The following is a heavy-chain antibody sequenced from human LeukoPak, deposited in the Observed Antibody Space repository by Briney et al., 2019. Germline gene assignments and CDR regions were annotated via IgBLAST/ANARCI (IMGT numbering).Heavy chain of an antibody. CDR3: ARDYDGYKPRNVFDY. D-gene: IGHD5-24*01. V-gene: IGHV4-38-2*02. CDR2: IYHSGST. J-gene: IGHJ4*02. CDR1: GYSISSVYY. Sequence: PSETLSLTCTVSGYSISSVYYWGWIRQPPGKGLEWIGSIYHSGSTYYNPSLKSRVTISVDTSKNQFSLKLSSVTAADTAVYYCARDYDGYKPRNVFDYWGQGTLVTVSS.